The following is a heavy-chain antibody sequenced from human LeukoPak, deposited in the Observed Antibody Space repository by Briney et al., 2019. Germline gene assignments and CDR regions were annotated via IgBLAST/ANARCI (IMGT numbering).Heavy chain of an antibody. J-gene: IGHJ4*02. Sequence: GGSLRLSCAASGFTFSSYSMNWVRQAPGKGLEWVSSISSSSSHIYYADSVKGRFTISRDNAKNSLYLQMNSLRAEDTAVYYCARGMGITMIDYWGQGTLVTVSS. CDR2: ISSSSSHI. CDR3: ARGMGITMIDY. V-gene: IGHV3-21*01. CDR1: GFTFSSYS. D-gene: IGHD3-22*01.